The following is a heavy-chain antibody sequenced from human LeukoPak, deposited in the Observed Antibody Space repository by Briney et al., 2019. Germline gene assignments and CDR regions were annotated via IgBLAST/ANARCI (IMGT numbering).Heavy chain of an antibody. J-gene: IGHJ4*02. D-gene: IGHD3-22*01. Sequence: GGSLRLSCAASGFTFNNFGMLWVRQAPGKGMDWVAIVSYDGSNTYYADSVKGRFTFSRDNSKNTVHLQMNSLRAEDTAVYYCAKDLGTYYDSSGSSNSGQGTLVTVSS. CDR2: VSYDGSNT. CDR3: AKDLGTYYDSSGSSN. V-gene: IGHV3-30*18. CDR1: GFTFNNFG.